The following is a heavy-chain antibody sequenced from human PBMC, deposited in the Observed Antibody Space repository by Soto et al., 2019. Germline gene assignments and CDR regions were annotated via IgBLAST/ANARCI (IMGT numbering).Heavy chain of an antibody. J-gene: IGHJ6*03. CDR2: INHSGST. CDR3: ARGRVWVVVVVAATPNYYYMDV. D-gene: IGHD2-15*01. CDR1: GGSFSGYY. V-gene: IGHV4-34*01. Sequence: PSETLSLTCAVYGGSFSGYYWSWIRQPPGKGLEWIGEINHSGSTNYNPSLKSRVTISVDTSKNQFSLKLSFVTAADTAVYYCARGRVWVVVVVAATPNYYYMDVWGKGTTVTVS.